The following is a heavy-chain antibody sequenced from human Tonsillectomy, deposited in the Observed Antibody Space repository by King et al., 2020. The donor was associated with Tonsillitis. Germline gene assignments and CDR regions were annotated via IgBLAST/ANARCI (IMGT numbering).Heavy chain of an antibody. J-gene: IGHJ4*02. CDR3: TTLDHSGLFDF. CDR1: GFTFSSAW. Sequence: DVQLVESGGGLGKPGGSLRLSCAASGFTFSSAWMNWVRQAPGKGLEWVGRIKSKAHGGTADYAAPVEGRFTISRDDSKKTLSLQMNSLKTEDTAVYYCTTLDHSGLFDFWGRGTLVTVSS. D-gene: IGHD1-14*01. V-gene: IGHV3-15*01. CDR2: IKSKAHGGTA.